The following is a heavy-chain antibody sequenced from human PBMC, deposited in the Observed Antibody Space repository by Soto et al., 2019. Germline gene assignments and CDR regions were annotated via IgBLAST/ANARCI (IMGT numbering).Heavy chain of an antibody. V-gene: IGHV6-1*01. Sequence: SQTLSLTCAISGDSVSSNSAAWNWIRQSPSRGLEWLGRTYYRSKWYNDYALSVKSRITVNPDTSKNQFSLQLNSVTPEDTAVYYCARGSFLPRELAAFDIWGQGTMVTVSS. CDR1: GDSVSSNSAA. CDR2: TYYRSKWYN. J-gene: IGHJ3*02. D-gene: IGHD1-26*01. CDR3: ARGSFLPRELAAFDI.